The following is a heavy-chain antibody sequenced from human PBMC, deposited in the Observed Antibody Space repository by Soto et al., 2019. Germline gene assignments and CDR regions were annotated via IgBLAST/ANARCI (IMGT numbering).Heavy chain of an antibody. D-gene: IGHD3-16*01. CDR2: TSSDGSDK. V-gene: IGHV3-30*19. CDR1: GFTFRSYV. CDR3: ARWGTTGGLDV. Sequence: QVQLVESGGGVVQPGTSLRVSCVGSGFTFRSYVIHWVRQAPGKGLEWVALTSSDGSDKYYDDSVRGRFTISRDNSRNTVDLQRDSLRLEDTALYYFARWGTTGGLDVWGQGTLVSV. J-gene: IGHJ1*01.